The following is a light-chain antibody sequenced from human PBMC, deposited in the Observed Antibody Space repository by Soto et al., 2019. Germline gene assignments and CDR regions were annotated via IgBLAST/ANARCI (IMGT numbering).Light chain of an antibody. CDR3: SSYAAANRVL. V-gene: IGLV2-8*01. CDR2: EGS. Sequence: QSALTQPPSASGSLGQSVTISFTGTSRDVGGYNYVSWYQQHPGKAPKLLIFEGSKWPASVPDRFSGSKSGNTASLTASGLQAAAETEFRLSSYAAANRVLFGGAT. J-gene: IGLJ2*01. CDR1: SRDVGGYNY.